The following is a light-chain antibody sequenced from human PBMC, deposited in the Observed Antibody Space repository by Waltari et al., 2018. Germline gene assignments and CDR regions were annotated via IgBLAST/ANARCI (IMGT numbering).Light chain of an antibody. V-gene: IGLV2-14*01. CDR1: SSDVGGYKH. Sequence: QSALTQPASVSGSPGQSITISCTGNSSDVGGYKHFSWYQQDPGKVPKLIIYDVSERPSGVSDRFSGSKSGNTASLTISGVQAEDETDYYCSSYTNRNTLIFGGGTKLTVL. J-gene: IGLJ2*01. CDR2: DVS. CDR3: SSYTNRNTLI.